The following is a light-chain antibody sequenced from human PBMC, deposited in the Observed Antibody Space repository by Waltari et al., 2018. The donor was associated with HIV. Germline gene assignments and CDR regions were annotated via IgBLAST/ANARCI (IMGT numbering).Light chain of an antibody. J-gene: IGKJ2*01. CDR1: QSVSSSY. CDR2: GAS. CDR3: QQYGSSPYT. Sequence: EIVLTQSPGTLSLSPGERATLSCRASQSVSSSYLAWYQQKPGQAPRLLIYGASSRATGIPDRFSGSGSGTDFTLTISRLEPEDSAVYYCQQYGSSPYTFGHGTKLEIK. V-gene: IGKV3-20*01.